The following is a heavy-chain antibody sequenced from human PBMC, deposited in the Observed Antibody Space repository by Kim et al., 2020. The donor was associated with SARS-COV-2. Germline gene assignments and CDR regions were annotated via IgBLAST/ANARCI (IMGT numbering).Heavy chain of an antibody. J-gene: IGHJ3*02. Sequence: LQGRVTMTTDTSTSTAYMELRSLRSDDTAVYYCAKERGVLWFGEFDAFDIWGQGTMVTVSS. D-gene: IGHD3-10*01. CDR3: AKERGVLWFGEFDAFDI. V-gene: IGHV1-18*01.